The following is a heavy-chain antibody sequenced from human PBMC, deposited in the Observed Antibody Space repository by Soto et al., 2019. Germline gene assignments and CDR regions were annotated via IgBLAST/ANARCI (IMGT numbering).Heavy chain of an antibody. CDR1: GGTFTSYD. J-gene: IGHJ4*01. D-gene: IGHD3-16*02. CDR3: VRGRVMITFGVVIVIDY. Sequence: VSCKASGGTFTSYDINWVRQATGQGLEWMGWINPNTGYTDYAQKFQDRVTMTGNTSITTAYMELSSLRSEDTAVYYCVRGRVMITFGVVIVIDYWGQGSPVTVSS. CDR2: INPNTGYT. V-gene: IGHV1-8*01.